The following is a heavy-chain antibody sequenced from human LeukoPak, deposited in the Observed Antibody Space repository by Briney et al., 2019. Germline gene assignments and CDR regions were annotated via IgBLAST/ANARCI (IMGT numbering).Heavy chain of an antibody. CDR2: IIPIFGTA. Sequence: SVKVSCKASGGTFSSYAISWVRQAPGQGLEWMGGIIPIFGTANYAQKFQGRVTMTRDTSISTAYMELSRLTSDDTAVYYCARGRDSGSPYDAFDIWGQGTMVTVS. J-gene: IGHJ3*02. CDR3: ARGRDSGSPYDAFDI. D-gene: IGHD1-26*01. V-gene: IGHV1-69*05. CDR1: GGTFSSYA.